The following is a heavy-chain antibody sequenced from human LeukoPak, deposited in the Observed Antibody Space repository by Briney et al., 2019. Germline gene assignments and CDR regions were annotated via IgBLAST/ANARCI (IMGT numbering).Heavy chain of an antibody. CDR2: ISYDGSNK. J-gene: IGHJ4*02. CDR1: GFTFNSYA. Sequence: GGSLRLSCAASGFTFNSYAMSWVRQAPGKGLEWVAVISYDGSNKYYADSVKGRFTISRDNSKNTLYLQMNSLRAEDTAVYYCARDWYYFDYWGQGTLVTVSS. V-gene: IGHV3-30-3*01. CDR3: ARDWYYFDY.